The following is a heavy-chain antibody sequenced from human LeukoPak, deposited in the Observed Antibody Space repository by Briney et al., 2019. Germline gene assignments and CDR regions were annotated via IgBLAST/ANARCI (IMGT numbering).Heavy chain of an antibody. V-gene: IGHV3-48*03. J-gene: IGHJ4*02. Sequence: GGSLRLSCTGSAFTFSGYEVNWVRQAPGKGLEGSSYISSSGDTLDYADSGKGRFTISRDNVKNSLYLQMNSLRAEDTALYYCARGSAGRSSDYFDYWGQGTLVTVSS. CDR1: AFTFSGYE. D-gene: IGHD6-6*01. CDR2: ISSSGDTL. CDR3: ARGSAGRSSDYFDY.